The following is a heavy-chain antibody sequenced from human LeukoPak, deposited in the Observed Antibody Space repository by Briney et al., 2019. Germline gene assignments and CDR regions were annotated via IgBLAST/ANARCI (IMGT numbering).Heavy chain of an antibody. J-gene: IGHJ5*02. V-gene: IGHV5-51*01. D-gene: IGHD6-13*01. CDR1: GSNSATYS. Sequence: GEPLNSSCQASGSNSATYSLTWVRRLPGKGLRWMAIIIPGDSDTRYSPAFQGQVTISADKSNSTAYLHWSSLKASHTAMYYCARHRHRGSSWYTWFDPWGQGTLVTVSS. CDR3: ARHRHRGSSWYTWFDP. CDR2: IIPGDSDT.